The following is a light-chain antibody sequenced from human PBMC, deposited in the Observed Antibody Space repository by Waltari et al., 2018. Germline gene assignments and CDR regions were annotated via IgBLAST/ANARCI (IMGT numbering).Light chain of an antibody. CDR3: HQDYTSPMT. J-gene: IGKJ1*01. V-gene: IGKV4-1*01. CDR2: VTP. CDR1: QSLFSSFTNYNH. Sequence: DIVMTQSPDSLAVSLGERATIHCRSSQSLFSSFTNYNHLTEYQQKPGQPPRLLLYVTPTRESGVPDRSGGSGSGTDFTLSISSLQPEDVAVYYGHQDYTSPMTFGQGTKVEIK.